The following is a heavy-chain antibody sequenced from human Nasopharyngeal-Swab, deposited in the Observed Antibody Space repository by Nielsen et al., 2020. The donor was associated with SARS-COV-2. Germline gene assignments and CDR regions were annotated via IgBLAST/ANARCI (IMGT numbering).Heavy chain of an antibody. Sequence: GGSLRLSCAASGFTFSSYSMNWVRQAPGKGLEWVSSISSSSSYIYYADSVKGRFTISRDNAKNSLYLQMNSLRAEDTAVYYCARDTGKYGDPDYWGQGTLVTVSS. V-gene: IGHV3-21*01. CDR3: ARDTGKYGDPDY. CDR1: GFTFSSYS. D-gene: IGHD4-17*01. CDR2: ISSSSSYI. J-gene: IGHJ4*02.